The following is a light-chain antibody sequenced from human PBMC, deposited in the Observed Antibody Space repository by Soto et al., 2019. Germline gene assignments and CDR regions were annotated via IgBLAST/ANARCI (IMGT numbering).Light chain of an antibody. CDR3: QHYNSYSEA. J-gene: IGKJ1*01. CDR1: QSITTW. CDR2: AAS. Sequence: DIQMTQSPSTVSAYVGDSVTITCRASQSITTWLAWYQQRPGKAPKLLIYAASTLQSGVPSRFSGSGSGTDFTLTISSLQPEDVATYYCQHYNSYSEAFGQGTKVDIK. V-gene: IGKV1-5*01.